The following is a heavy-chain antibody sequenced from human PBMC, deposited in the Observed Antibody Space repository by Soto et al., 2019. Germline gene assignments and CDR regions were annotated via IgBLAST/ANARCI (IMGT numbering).Heavy chain of an antibody. Sequence: APVKVSCKASGGTFSSYAISWVRQAPGQGLEWMGGIIPIFGTANYAQKFQGRVTITADESTSTAYTELSSLRSEDTAVYYCASCYDSSGYYSRYYYYGMDVWGQGTTVTVSS. CDR3: ASCYDSSGYYSRYYYYGMDV. J-gene: IGHJ6*02. V-gene: IGHV1-69*13. CDR2: IIPIFGTA. D-gene: IGHD3-22*01. CDR1: GGTFSSYA.